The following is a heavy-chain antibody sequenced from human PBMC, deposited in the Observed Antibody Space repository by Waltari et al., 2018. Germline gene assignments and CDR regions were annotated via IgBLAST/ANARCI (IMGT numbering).Heavy chain of an antibody. D-gene: IGHD6-19*01. CDR2: VNSDGSNT. CDR3: VAATPSSDK. CDR1: GVGLSDRW. J-gene: IGHJ4*02. V-gene: IGHV3-74*01. Sequence: EVALVESGGGLVQRGGSLRLYCEVSGVGLSDRWMHWVRQTPEKGLVWVARVNSDGSNTAYADSVRGRFIISRDTARNTLFLQMSSVRVDDTALYYCVAATPSSDKWGQGTLVTVSS.